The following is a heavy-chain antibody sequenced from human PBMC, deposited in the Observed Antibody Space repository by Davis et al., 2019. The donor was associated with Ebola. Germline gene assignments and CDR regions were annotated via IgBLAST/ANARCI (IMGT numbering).Heavy chain of an antibody. Sequence: SETLSPTCPLPGGSISSYYWSWIPQPPGKGLEWIGYIYYSGSTNYNPSLKSRVTISVDPSKNQFSLKLSSVTAADTAVYYCARGSYCSSTSCYYYGMDVWGQGTTVTVSS. CDR1: GGSISSYY. CDR2: IYYSGST. D-gene: IGHD2-2*01. CDR3: ARGSYCSSTSCYYYGMDV. V-gene: IGHV4-59*01. J-gene: IGHJ6*02.